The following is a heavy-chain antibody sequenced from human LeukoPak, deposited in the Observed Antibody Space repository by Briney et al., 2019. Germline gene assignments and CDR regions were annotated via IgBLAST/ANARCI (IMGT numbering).Heavy chain of an antibody. V-gene: IGHV4-34*01. CDR2: INHSGST. CDR3: ARGRWLRSSFDY. J-gene: IGHJ4*02. Sequence: PSETLSLTCAVYGGSFSGYYWSWIRQPPGKGLEWIGEINHSGSTNYNPSLKSRVTISVDTSKNQFSLKLSSVTAADTAVRYCARGRWLRSSFDYWGQGTLVTVSS. CDR1: GGSFSGYY. D-gene: IGHD5-12*01.